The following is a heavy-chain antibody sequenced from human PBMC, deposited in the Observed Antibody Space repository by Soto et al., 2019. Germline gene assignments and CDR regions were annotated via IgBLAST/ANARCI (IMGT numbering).Heavy chain of an antibody. CDR3: ARVPEVGMAYYFDY. Sequence: ASVKVSCKASGYTFTGYYMHWVRQAPGQGLEWMGWINPNSGGTNYAQKFQGWVTMTRDTSISTAYMELSGLRSDDTAVYYCARVPEVGMAYYFDYWGQGTLVTVSS. CDR1: GYTFTGYY. D-gene: IGHD2-21*01. J-gene: IGHJ4*02. CDR2: INPNSGGT. V-gene: IGHV1-2*04.